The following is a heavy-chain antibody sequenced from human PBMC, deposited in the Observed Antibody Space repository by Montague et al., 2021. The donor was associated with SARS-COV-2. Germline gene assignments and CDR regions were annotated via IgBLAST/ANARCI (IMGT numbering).Heavy chain of an antibody. CDR2: IYYSGST. V-gene: IGHV4-31*03. CDR1: GGSISSGGYY. CDR3: ARDQGYNWNYYYYYGMDV. Sequence: TLSLTCTVSGGSISSGGYYWSWIRQHPGKGLVWIGYIYYSGSTYYNPSLQSRVTISVDTSKNQLSLKLISVTAAATAVYYCARDQGYNWNYYYYYGMDVWGQGTTVTVSS. D-gene: IGHD1-20*01. J-gene: IGHJ6*02.